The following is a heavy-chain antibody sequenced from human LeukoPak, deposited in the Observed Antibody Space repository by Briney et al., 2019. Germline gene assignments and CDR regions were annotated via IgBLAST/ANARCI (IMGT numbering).Heavy chain of an antibody. CDR2: INPNSGGT. D-gene: IGHD3-3*01. J-gene: IGHJ4*02. V-gene: IGHV1-2*02. Sequence: ASVTLSCKASGYTFTGYYMHWVRQAPGQGLEWMGWINPNSGGTNYAQKFQGRVTMTRDTSISTAYMELSRLRSDDTAVYYCAGSYDFWSGIDYWGQGTLVTVSS. CDR3: AGSYDFWSGIDY. CDR1: GYTFTGYY.